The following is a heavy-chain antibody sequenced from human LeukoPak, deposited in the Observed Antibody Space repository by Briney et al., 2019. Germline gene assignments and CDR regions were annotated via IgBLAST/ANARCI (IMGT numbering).Heavy chain of an antibody. Sequence: GASVKVSCKASGYTFTSYAMHWVRQAPGQRLEWMGWINAGNGNTKYSQKFQGRVTITRDTSASTAYMELSSLRSEDTAVYYCATSPPDPLTGSRLVGAFEIWGQGTMVTVSS. CDR3: ATSPPDPLTGSRLVGAFEI. CDR2: INAGNGNT. CDR1: GYTFTSYA. D-gene: IGHD3-9*01. J-gene: IGHJ3*02. V-gene: IGHV1-3*01.